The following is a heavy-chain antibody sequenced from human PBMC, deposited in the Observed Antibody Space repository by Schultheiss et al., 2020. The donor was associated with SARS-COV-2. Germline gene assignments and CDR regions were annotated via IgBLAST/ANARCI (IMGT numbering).Heavy chain of an antibody. CDR3: AKLGALVATIQDY. J-gene: IGHJ4*02. CDR2: ISSSGSTI. V-gene: IGHV3-11*01. CDR1: GFTFSDYY. Sequence: GESLKISCAASGFTFSDYYMSWIRQAPGKGLEWVSYISSSGSTIYYADSVKGRFTISRDNAKNSLYLQMNSLRAEDTAVYYCAKLGALVATIQDYWGQGTLVTVSS. D-gene: IGHD5-12*01.